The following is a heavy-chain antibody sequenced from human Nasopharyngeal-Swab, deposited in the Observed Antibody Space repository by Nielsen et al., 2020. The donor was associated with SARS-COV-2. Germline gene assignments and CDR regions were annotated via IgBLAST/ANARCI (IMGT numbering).Heavy chain of an antibody. J-gene: IGHJ5*01. CDR2: INRDGRCT. Sequence: GESLKISCAGPGFTFRSYWMHWVRHAPGKGLMWGARINRDGRCTNYADSVKGRFTISRDNAKNPLYLQMNTLSAEDTGVYYCARDCDTATCYRSAADTWGQGTLVTVSS. CDR1: GFTFRSYW. V-gene: IGHV3-74*01. D-gene: IGHD2-2*01. CDR3: ARDCDTATCYRSAADT.